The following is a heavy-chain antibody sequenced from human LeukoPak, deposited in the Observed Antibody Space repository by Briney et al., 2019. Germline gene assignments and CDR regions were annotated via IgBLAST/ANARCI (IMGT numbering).Heavy chain of an antibody. Sequence: GGSLRLSCAASGFTFSGYAMSWVRQAPGKGLEWASAISGSGGSTYYADSVKGRFTISRDNSKNTLYLQMNSLRAEDTAVYYCARAYQPLGGLSFPDSWGQGTLVTVSS. J-gene: IGHJ5*01. D-gene: IGHD3-16*02. CDR3: ARAYQPLGGLSFPDS. V-gene: IGHV3-23*01. CDR2: ISGSGGST. CDR1: GFTFSGYA.